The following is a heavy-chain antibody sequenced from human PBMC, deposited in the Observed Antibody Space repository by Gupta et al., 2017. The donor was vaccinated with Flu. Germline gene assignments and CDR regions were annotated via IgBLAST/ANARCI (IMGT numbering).Heavy chain of an antibody. Sequence: EVQLVESGGGLVKPGGSLRLSCAASGFTFCSYSMTWVRQAPGKGLEWVSSISSSSSYIYYADSVKGRFTISRDNAKNSLYLQMNSLRAEDTAVYYCARDRFGGNSEWSDLYYFDYWGQGTLVTVSS. CDR1: GFTFCSYS. CDR2: ISSSSSYI. D-gene: IGHD2-21*02. V-gene: IGHV3-21*01. CDR3: ARDRFGGNSEWSDLYYFDY. J-gene: IGHJ4*02.